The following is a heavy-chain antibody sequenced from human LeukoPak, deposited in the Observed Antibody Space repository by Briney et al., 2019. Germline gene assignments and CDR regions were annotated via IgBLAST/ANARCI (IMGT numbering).Heavy chain of an antibody. CDR3: ARDRYCSSTSCYGGYFDL. Sequence: PGGSLRLSCAASGFTFSSYEMNWVRQAPGKGLEWVSYISSSGSTIHYADSVKGRFTISRDNAKNSLYLQMNSLRAEDTAVYYCARDRYCSSTSCYGGYFDLWGRGTLVTVSS. CDR1: GFTFSSYE. V-gene: IGHV3-48*03. CDR2: ISSSGSTI. D-gene: IGHD2-2*01. J-gene: IGHJ2*01.